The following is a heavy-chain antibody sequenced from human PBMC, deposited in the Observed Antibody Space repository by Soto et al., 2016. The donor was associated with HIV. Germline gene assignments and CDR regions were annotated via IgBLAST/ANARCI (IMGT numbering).Heavy chain of an antibody. J-gene: IGHJ3*01. CDR2: INDSGDT. CDR3: ARGATMTVGDAFDV. V-gene: IGHV4-34*01. CDR1: GGSFRGYY. D-gene: IGHD4-17*01. Sequence: QVQLHQWGAGLLKPSETLSLTCAVYGGSFRGYYWNWVRQSPGKGLEWIGEINDSGDTDYRSSVRNRVTIFADASKKLFSLKLTSVTAADTGLYYCARGATMTVGDAFDVWGQGIMVTVSS.